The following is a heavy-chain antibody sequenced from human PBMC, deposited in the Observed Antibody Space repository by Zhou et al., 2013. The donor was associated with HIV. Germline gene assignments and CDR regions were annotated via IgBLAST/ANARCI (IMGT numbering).Heavy chain of an antibody. CDR1: GYTFNNYG. CDR2: ISGYNGKT. J-gene: IGHJ4*02. CDR3: GRVLLDRSDY. V-gene: IGHV1-18*01. Sequence: QVQLVQSGAEVKKPGASVKVSCKASGYTFNNYGINWVRQAPGQGLEWMGWISGYNGKTKYAQKFQGRVTMTTDTSTSTAYMEVRSLTSDDTAVYYCGRVLLDRSDYWGQGTLVTVSS.